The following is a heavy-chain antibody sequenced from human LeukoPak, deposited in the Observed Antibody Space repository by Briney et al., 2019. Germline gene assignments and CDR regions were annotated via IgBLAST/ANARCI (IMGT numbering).Heavy chain of an antibody. D-gene: IGHD6-13*01. Sequence: GGSLRLSRAASGFTFSSYSMNWVRQAPGKGLEWVSYISSSSSTIYYADSVKGRFTISRDNAKNSLYLQMNSLRAEDTAVYYCAREAGNLDAFDIWGQGTMVTVSS. CDR3: AREAGNLDAFDI. CDR2: ISSSSSTI. CDR1: GFTFSSYS. V-gene: IGHV3-48*04. J-gene: IGHJ3*02.